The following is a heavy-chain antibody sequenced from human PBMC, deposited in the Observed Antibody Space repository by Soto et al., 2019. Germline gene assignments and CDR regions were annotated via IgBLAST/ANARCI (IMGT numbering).Heavy chain of an antibody. Sequence: SETLSPTCAVYDGSFSGYYWSWIRQPPGKGLEWIGEINHSGSTNYNPSLKSRVTISVDTSKNQFSLKLSAVTAADTAVYYCARGQSSVFWSGYYGGFDTWGQGTQVTVSS. V-gene: IGHV4-34*01. CDR2: INHSGST. CDR1: DGSFSGYY. J-gene: IGHJ5*02. CDR3: ARGQSSVFWSGYYGGFDT. D-gene: IGHD3-3*01.